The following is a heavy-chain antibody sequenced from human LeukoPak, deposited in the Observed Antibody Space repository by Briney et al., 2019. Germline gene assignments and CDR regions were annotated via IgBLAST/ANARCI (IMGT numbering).Heavy chain of an antibody. J-gene: IGHJ4*02. D-gene: IGHD3-3*01. CDR3: ARARTIFGVVMFDY. CDR1: GGSISSGGYY. CDR2: IYYSGST. V-gene: IGHV4-31*03. Sequence: SETLSLTCTVSGGSISSGGYYWSWIRQHPGKGLEWIGYIYYSGSTYYNPSLKSRVTISVDTSKNQFSLKLSSVTATDTAVYYCARARTIFGVVMFDYWGQGTLVTVSS.